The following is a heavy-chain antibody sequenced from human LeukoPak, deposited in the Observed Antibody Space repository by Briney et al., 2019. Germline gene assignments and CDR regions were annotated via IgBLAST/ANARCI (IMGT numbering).Heavy chain of an antibody. J-gene: IGHJ6*03. CDR2: IDQDGSEK. V-gene: IGHV3-7*01. CDR3: ARDRRYNYYYYMDV. CDR1: GFTFSNYW. Sequence: GGSLRLSCVASGFTFSNYWMTWVRQAPGKGLEWVANIDQDGSEKFYVGSVKGRFTIYKDNAKNSLYLQMSSLRAEDTAVYYCARDRRYNYYYYMDVWGKGTTVTVSS.